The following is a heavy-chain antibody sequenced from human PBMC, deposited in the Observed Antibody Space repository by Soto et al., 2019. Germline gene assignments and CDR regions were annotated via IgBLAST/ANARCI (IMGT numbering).Heavy chain of an antibody. J-gene: IGHJ4*02. Sequence: QVQLVQSGAEVQKPGASVRVSCKASGYTFTTYDIHWVRQAPGLGLEWMGIITPGGGITSYAQKFKGRITMTRDTSTSTVYMALSSLRSEDTAMYYCAKVLSELVPRYFDTWGQGTLVTVSS. D-gene: IGHD6-13*01. CDR1: GYTFTTYD. CDR3: AKVLSELVPRYFDT. CDR2: ITPGGGIT. V-gene: IGHV1-46*01.